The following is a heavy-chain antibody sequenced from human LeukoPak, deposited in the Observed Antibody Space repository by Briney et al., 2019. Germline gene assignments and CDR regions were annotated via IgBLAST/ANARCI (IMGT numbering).Heavy chain of an antibody. CDR1: GFTFSGYW. V-gene: IGHV3-7*01. CDR3: ARDGGHGSGSYPFDY. CDR2: IKQDGSEK. Sequence: GGSLRLSCAASGFTFSGYWMSWVRQAPGKGLEWVANIKQDGSEKYYADSVKGRFTISRGNSKNTLYLQMNSLRAEDTAVYYCARDGGHGSGSYPFDYWGQGTLVTVSS. J-gene: IGHJ4*02. D-gene: IGHD3-10*01.